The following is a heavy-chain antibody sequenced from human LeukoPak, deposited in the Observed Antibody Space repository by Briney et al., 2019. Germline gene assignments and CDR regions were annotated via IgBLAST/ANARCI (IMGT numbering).Heavy chain of an antibody. CDR1: AGPISTDY. J-gene: IGHJ4*02. Sequence: SETLSLTRTVSAGPISTDYRSWIRQPPGKGLEWIGYVYYTGNTDYNPSLKSRVTISVDTSKKQFSLNLRSVSAADTAVYYCARGAESYYDRQFDYWGQGTLVTVSS. CDR3: ARGAESYYDRQFDY. D-gene: IGHD1-26*01. CDR2: VYYTGNT. V-gene: IGHV4-59*01.